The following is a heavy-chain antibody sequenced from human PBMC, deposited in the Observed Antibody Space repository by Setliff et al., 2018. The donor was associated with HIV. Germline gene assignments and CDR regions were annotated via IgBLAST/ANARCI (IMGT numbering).Heavy chain of an antibody. CDR1: GYTFTSYG. Sequence: ASVKVSCKASGYTFTSYGISGVRQAPGQGLEWMGWISAYNGNTNYAQKPQGRVTMTTDTSTSTAYMELRSLRSDDTAVYYCARNYYGSGSYSFFGSWGQGTLVTVSS. CDR2: ISAYNGNT. V-gene: IGHV1-18*01. J-gene: IGHJ4*02. D-gene: IGHD3-10*01. CDR3: ARNYYGSGSYSFFGS.